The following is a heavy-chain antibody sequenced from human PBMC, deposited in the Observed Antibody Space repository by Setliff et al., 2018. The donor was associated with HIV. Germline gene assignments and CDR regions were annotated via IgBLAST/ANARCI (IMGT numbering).Heavy chain of an antibody. J-gene: IGHJ3*02. CDR3: AKRASYSFQI. CDR1: DYSVLNDNY. D-gene: IGHD2-21*01. Sequence: SETLSLTCAVSDYSVLNDNYWGWIRQSPGKGLEWIGSFHHDGSTYYNPSLESRVTTTIDTSKNQLSLTFTSVTAADTAIYYCAKRASYSFQIWGRGTMVTVSS. CDR2: FHHDGST. V-gene: IGHV4-38-2*01.